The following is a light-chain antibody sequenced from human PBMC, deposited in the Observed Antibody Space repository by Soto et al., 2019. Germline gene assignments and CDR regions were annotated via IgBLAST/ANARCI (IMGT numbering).Light chain of an antibody. CDR3: QSYDSSFVV. Sequence: NFMLTQPHSVSESPGKTVTISCTRSSGSIANNYMQWYQQRPDSAPTTVIFENNQRPSGVPDRFSGSTDGSSNSASLTISGLQTEDEADYYCQSYDSSFVVFGGGTKLTVL. V-gene: IGLV6-57*04. CDR2: ENN. CDR1: SGSIANNY. J-gene: IGLJ2*01.